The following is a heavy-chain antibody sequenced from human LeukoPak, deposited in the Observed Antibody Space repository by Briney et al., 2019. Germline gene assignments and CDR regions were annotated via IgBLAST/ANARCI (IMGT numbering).Heavy chain of an antibody. D-gene: IGHD3-22*01. V-gene: IGHV1-8*03. CDR1: GYTFTSYD. CDR3: AREDYYDSGSNDY. CDR2: INPNSGIT. Sequence: ASVKVSCKASGYTFTSYDINWVRQATGQGLEWMGWINPNSGITVYAQKFQVRVTITRNPSISTAYMELSSLRSEDTAVYYCAREDYYDSGSNDYWGQGTLVTVSS. J-gene: IGHJ4*02.